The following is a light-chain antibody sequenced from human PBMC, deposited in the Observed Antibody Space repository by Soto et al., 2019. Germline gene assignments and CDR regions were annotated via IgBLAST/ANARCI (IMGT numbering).Light chain of an antibody. CDR3: QQRDSWPT. V-gene: IGKV3-11*01. J-gene: IGKJ5*01. Sequence: EIVLTQSPATLSLSPGERATLSCRASQSVGNYLAWYQQKVGQAPRLLIYDASNRATGVPARFSGAGSGTDFTLPISRLEPEDFAVYYCQQRDSWPTFGQGTRLEIK. CDR2: DAS. CDR1: QSVGNY.